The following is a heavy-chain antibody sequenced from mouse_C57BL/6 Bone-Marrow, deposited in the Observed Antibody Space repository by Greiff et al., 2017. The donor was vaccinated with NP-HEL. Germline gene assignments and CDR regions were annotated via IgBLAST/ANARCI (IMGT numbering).Heavy chain of an antibody. CDR1: GFTFSDYG. V-gene: IGHV5-15*01. J-gene: IGHJ3*01. CDR3: ARGFAY. Sequence: EVQRVESGGGLVQPGGSLKLSCAASGFTFSDYGMAWVRQAPRKGPEWVAFISNLAYSIYYADTVTGRFTISRENAKNTLDLEMSSLRSEDTAMYYCARGFAYWGQGTLVTVSA. CDR2: ISNLAYSI.